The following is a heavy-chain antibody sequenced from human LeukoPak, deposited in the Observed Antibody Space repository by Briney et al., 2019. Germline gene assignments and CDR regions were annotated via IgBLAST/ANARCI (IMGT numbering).Heavy chain of an antibody. Sequence: SVKVSCKASGGIFSSYAISWVRQAPGQGLEWMGRIIPILGIANYAQKFQGRVTITADKSTSTAYMELSSLRSEDTAVYYCAGSIVGATTSLDYWGQGTLVTVSS. V-gene: IGHV1-69*04. CDR3: AGSIVGATTSLDY. CDR2: IIPILGIA. D-gene: IGHD1-26*01. J-gene: IGHJ4*02. CDR1: GGIFSSYA.